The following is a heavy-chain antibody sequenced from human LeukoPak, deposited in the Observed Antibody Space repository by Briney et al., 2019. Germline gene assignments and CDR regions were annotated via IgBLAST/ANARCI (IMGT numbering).Heavy chain of an antibody. CDR1: GYTFTSYY. CDR3: ARGGRQWLVRWTFDY. Sequence: GASVKVSCKASGYTFTSYYMHWVRQAPGQGLEWMGIINPSGGSTSYAQKFQGRVTMTRDTSTSTVYMELSSLRSEDTAVYYCARGGRQWLVRWTFDYWGQGTLVTVPS. V-gene: IGHV1-46*01. D-gene: IGHD6-19*01. J-gene: IGHJ4*02. CDR2: INPSGGST.